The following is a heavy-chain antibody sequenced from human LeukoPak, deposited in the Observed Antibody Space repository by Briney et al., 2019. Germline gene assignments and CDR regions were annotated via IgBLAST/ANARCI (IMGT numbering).Heavy chain of an antibody. Sequence: SQTLSLTRTVSGGSISSGSYYWSWIRQPAGKGLEWIGRIYTSGSTNYNPSLKSRVTISVDTSKNQFSLKLSSVTAADTAVYYCARGEYYDSSGYLLDYWGQGTLVTVSS. V-gene: IGHV4-61*02. CDR3: ARGEYYDSSGYLLDY. D-gene: IGHD3-22*01. J-gene: IGHJ4*02. CDR1: GGSISSGSYY. CDR2: IYTSGST.